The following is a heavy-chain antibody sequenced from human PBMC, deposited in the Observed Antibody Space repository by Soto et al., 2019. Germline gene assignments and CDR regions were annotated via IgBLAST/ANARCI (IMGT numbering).Heavy chain of an antibody. J-gene: IGHJ4*02. CDR1: GGSVSSTSYY. Sequence: QLQLQESGPGLVKPSETLSLTCTVSGGSVSSTSYYWGWIRQPPGKGLEWIGSIYYSGSTYYNPSLKSRVTISVDTSKNQFSLKLSSVTAADTAVYYGARIVGIRNSIGQRYYFDYWGQGTLVTVSS. CDR3: ARIVGIRNSIGQRYYFDY. V-gene: IGHV4-39*01. D-gene: IGHD6-19*01. CDR2: IYYSGST.